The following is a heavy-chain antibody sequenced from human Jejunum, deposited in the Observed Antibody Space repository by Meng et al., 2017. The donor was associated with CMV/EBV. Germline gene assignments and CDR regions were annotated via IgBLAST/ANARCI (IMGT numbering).Heavy chain of an antibody. CDR1: GDSVSGGSYY. V-gene: IGHV4-61*01. CDR2: IYNSVST. J-gene: IGHJ4*02. Sequence: LSLTCTVSGDSVSGGSYYWTWIRQAPGKGLEWIGYIYNSVSTNYNPSLKSRVTISVDTSKNQFSLKLTSVTAADTAVYYCARDQPADYWGQGTLVTVSS. CDR3: ARDQPADY.